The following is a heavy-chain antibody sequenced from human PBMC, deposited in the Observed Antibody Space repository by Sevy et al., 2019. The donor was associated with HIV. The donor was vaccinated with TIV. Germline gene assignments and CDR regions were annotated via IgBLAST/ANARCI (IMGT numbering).Heavy chain of an antibody. Sequence: GGSLRLSCAASGFTFSSYSMIWVRQAPGKGLEWVSYISSSSSTIYYADSVKGRFTISRDNAKNSLYLQMNSLRDEDTAVYYCARDLGIAAAAHAEYFQHWGQGTLVTVSS. CDR1: GFTFSSYS. CDR3: ARDLGIAAAAHAEYFQH. CDR2: ISSSSSTI. D-gene: IGHD6-13*01. V-gene: IGHV3-48*02. J-gene: IGHJ1*01.